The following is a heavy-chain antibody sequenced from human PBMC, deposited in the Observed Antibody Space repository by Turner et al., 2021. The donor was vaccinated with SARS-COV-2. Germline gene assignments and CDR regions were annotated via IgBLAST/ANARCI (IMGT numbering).Heavy chain of an antibody. CDR1: GFTFSSYG. J-gene: IGHJ4*02. Sequence: QVQLVESGGGGVQPGRSLRLSWAASGFTFSSYGMHWVRQAPGKGLEWVAVIWYDGSNKYYADSVKGRFTISRDNSKNTLYLQMNSLRAEDTAVYYCARDGGYSGYAYFDYWGQGTLVTVSS. CDR2: IWYDGSNK. V-gene: IGHV3-33*01. CDR3: ARDGGYSGYAYFDY. D-gene: IGHD5-12*01.